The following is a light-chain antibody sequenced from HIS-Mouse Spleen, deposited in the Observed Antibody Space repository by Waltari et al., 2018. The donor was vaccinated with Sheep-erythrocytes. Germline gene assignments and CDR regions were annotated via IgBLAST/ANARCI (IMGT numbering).Light chain of an antibody. CDR2: EDS. J-gene: IGLJ3*02. V-gene: IGLV3-10*01. CDR3: YSTDSSGNHWV. CDR1: ALPKQY. Sequence: SYELTQPPSVSVSPGQTARLPCPGDALPKQYAYWYQQKSGQAPVLVIYEDSKRPSGIPERFSGSTSGTMATLTISGAQVEDEADYYCYSTDSSGNHWVFGGGTKLTVL.